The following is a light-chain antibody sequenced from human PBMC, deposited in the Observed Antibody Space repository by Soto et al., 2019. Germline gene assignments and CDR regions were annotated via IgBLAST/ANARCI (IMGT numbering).Light chain of an antibody. CDR3: RSYTSRSTRV. J-gene: IGLJ2*01. CDR1: SSDVGGYYS. CDR2: DVS. Sequence: QSALTQPASVSGSPGQSIAISCTGTSSDVGGYYSVSWYQQHPGKAPKLVIYDVSNRPSGVSNRFSGSKSGNTASLTISGLQAEDEADYYGRSYTSRSTRVFGGGTKLTVL. V-gene: IGLV2-14*01.